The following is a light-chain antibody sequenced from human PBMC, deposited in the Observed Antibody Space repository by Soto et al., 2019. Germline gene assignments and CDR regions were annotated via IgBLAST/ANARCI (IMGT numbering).Light chain of an antibody. CDR3: LQYNTFPHS. Sequence: IQMTQSPPTLSASVGDTVTLTCRSSQMIARWLAWYRQKPGTAPRLIIYDATSLQSGVPPRFSATASETDFTLTISSLHPDDFATYYCLQYNTFPHSFGQGTKLEI. CDR2: DAT. J-gene: IGKJ2*01. V-gene: IGKV1-5*01. CDR1: QMIARW.